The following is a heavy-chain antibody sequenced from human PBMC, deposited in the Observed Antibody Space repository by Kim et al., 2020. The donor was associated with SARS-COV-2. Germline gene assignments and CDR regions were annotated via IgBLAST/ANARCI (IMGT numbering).Heavy chain of an antibody. V-gene: IGHV4-59*01. CDR1: GGSISSYY. Sequence: SETLSLTCTVSGGSISSYYWSWIRQPPGKGLEWIGYIYYSGSTNYNPSLKSRVTISVDTSKNQFSLKLSSVTAADTAVYYCARVHSSGWYYGYWGQGTLVTVSS. D-gene: IGHD6-19*01. CDR2: IYYSGST. J-gene: IGHJ4*02. CDR3: ARVHSSGWYYGY.